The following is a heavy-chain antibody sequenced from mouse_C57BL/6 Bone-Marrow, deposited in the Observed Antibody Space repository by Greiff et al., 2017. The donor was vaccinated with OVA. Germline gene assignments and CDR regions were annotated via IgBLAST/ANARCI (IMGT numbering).Heavy chain of an antibody. Sequence: EVQLQQSGTVLARPGASVKMSCKTSGYTFTSYWMHWAKQRPGQGLEWIGAIYPGNSDTSYNQKFKGKAKLTAVTSASTAYMELSSLTNEDSAVYYCTRSPYYGNFDYWGQGTTLTVSS. D-gene: IGHD2-10*01. J-gene: IGHJ2*01. CDR3: TRSPYYGNFDY. CDR1: GYTFTSYW. CDR2: IYPGNSDT. V-gene: IGHV1-5*01.